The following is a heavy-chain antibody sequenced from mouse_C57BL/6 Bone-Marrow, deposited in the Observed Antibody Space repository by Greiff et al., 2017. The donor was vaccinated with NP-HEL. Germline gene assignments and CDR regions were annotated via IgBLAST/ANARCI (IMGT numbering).Heavy chain of an antibody. CDR3: ASSSYGAMDY. D-gene: IGHD1-1*01. Sequence: QVQLQQPGAELVRPGTSVKLSCKASGYTFTSYWMHWVKQRPGQGLEWIGVIDPSDSYTNYNQKFKGKATLTVDTSSSTAYMPLSSLTSEVAAVYYGASSSYGAMDYWGQGTSVTVSS. CDR1: GYTFTSYW. CDR2: IDPSDSYT. V-gene: IGHV1-59*01. J-gene: IGHJ4*01.